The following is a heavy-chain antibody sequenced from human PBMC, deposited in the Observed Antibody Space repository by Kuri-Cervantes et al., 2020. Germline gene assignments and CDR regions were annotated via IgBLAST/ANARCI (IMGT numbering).Heavy chain of an antibody. CDR3: ARQPPHYYMDV. V-gene: IGHV4-59*08. CDR1: GDSISNYY. Sequence: SETLSLTCIVSGDSISNYYWNWIRQSPGKGLEWIGFIYYSGITKYNPSLKSRVTISLDTSENQFSLNLSSVTAADTAVYYCARQPPHYYMDVWGKGTTVTVSS. J-gene: IGHJ6*03. CDR2: IYYSGIT.